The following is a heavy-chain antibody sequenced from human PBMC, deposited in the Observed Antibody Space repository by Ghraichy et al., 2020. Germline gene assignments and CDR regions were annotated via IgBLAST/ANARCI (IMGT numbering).Heavy chain of an antibody. CDR1: GGSISSSSYY. Sequence: SETLSLTCTVSGGSISSSSYYWGWIRQPPGKGLEWIGPIFYSGSTYYNPSLKSRVTISVDTSKNQFSLKVTSPAAADTAVYYCARLYFAWLSLPNYFDYWGQGTLVTVSS. CDR3: ARLYFAWLSLPNYFDY. V-gene: IGHV4-39*01. J-gene: IGHJ4*02. CDR2: IFYSGST. D-gene: IGHD3-9*01.